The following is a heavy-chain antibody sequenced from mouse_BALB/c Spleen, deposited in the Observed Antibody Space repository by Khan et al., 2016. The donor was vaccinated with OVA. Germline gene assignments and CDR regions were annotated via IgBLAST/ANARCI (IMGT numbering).Heavy chain of an antibody. V-gene: IGHV14-3*02. CDR3: ATMDA. Sequence: VQLKESGAELVKPGASVKLSCTASGFNIKDTDMHWVKQRPEQGLEWIGRIDPANGNTKYDPKFQGKATITADTSSNTAYLQLSSLTSEDTAVYYCATMDAWGQGTTLTVSS. CDR1: GFNIKDTD. J-gene: IGHJ2*01. CDR2: IDPANGNT.